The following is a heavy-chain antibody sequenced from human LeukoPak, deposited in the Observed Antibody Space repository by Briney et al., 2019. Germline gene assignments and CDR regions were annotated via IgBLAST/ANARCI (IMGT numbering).Heavy chain of an antibody. CDR1: GFTFSAYS. Sequence: GGSLRLSCAASGFTFSAYSMNWVRQAPGKGLEWVSVIYSGGSTYYADSVKGRFTISRDNSKNTLYLQMNSLRPEDTAVYYCAKAVAGRGYRGQGTLVTVSS. J-gene: IGHJ4*02. D-gene: IGHD6-19*01. V-gene: IGHV3-66*02. CDR2: IYSGGST. CDR3: AKAVAGRGY.